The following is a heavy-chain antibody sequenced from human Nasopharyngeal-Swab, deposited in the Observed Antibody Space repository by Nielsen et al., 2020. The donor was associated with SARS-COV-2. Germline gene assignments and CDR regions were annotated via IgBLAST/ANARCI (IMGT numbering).Heavy chain of an antibody. J-gene: IGHJ6*02. CDR3: ARDRKHGRYGMDV. CDR1: GFTVSSNY. CDR2: LYSGGST. D-gene: IGHD1-14*01. V-gene: IGHV3-53*01. Sequence: GESLKISCAASGFTVSSNYMSWVRQAPGKGLEWVSVLYSGGSTYYADSVKGRFTISRDNAKNSLYLQMNSLRAEDTAVYYCARDRKHGRYGMDVWGQGTTVTVSS.